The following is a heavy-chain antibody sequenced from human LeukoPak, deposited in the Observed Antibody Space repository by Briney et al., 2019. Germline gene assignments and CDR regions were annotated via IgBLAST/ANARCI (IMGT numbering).Heavy chain of an antibody. CDR2: IKAKAHGGTI. V-gene: IGHV3-15*01. Sequence: GGSLRLSCAASGFTFINAWMAWVRQAPGKGLEWVVRIKAKAHGGTIEYAAPVKGRFTISRDDAKDTLYLQMKSLKTEDTAVYYCTTDGVGVEGATYDNWGQGTLVSVSS. CDR3: TTDGVGVEGATYDN. J-gene: IGHJ4*02. D-gene: IGHD1-26*01. CDR1: GFTFINAW.